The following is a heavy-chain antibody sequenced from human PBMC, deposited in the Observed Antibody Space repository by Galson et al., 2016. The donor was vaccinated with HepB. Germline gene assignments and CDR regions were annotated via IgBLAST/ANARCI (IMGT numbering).Heavy chain of an antibody. V-gene: IGHV3-23*01. Sequence: GSLRLSCAASGFVFNNYPMTWVRQAPGKGLEWVSTIGSGGFQHYADSVKGRFTVSRDNSRNTLYLQMDSLTADDTALYFCAREGYSSGHCGAFDIWGRGTVVAVSS. CDR1: GFVFNNYP. J-gene: IGHJ3*02. CDR2: IGSGGFQ. D-gene: IGHD6-19*01. CDR3: AREGYSSGHCGAFDI.